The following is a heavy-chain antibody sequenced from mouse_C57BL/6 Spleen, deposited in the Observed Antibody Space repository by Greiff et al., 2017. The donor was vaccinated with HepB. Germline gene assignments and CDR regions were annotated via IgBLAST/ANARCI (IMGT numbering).Heavy chain of an antibody. Sequence: VQLQQSGPGLVQPSQSLSITCTVSGFSLTSYGVHWVRQSPGKGLEWLGVIWSGGSTDYNAAFISRLSISKDNSKSQVFVKMNSLQADDTAIYYCASIGDAMDYWGQGTSVTVSS. CDR3: ASIGDAMDY. V-gene: IGHV2-2*01. CDR2: IWSGGST. CDR1: GFSLTSYG. J-gene: IGHJ4*01. D-gene: IGHD3-1*01.